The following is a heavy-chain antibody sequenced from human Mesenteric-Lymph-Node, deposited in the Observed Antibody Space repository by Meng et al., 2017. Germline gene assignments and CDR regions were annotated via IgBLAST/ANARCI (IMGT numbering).Heavy chain of an antibody. J-gene: IGHJ4*02. CDR2: IIPMLGQT. D-gene: IGHD4-17*01. Sequence: SVKVSCKASGGTFSNYPLSWVRQGPGQGLEWMGGIIPMLGQTNYAQRFQGRVTMTADDSTSTAYMELSSLTSADTAVYYCGRGLRDYGDIKPTLYFDYWGQGTLVTVSS. CDR1: GGTFSNYP. V-gene: IGHV1-69*10. CDR3: GRGLRDYGDIKPTLYFDY.